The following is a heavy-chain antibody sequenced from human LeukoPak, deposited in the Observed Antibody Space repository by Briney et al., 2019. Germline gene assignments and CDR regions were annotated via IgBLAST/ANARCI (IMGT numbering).Heavy chain of an antibody. CDR3: ARTRVLKGSGYYTAFDY. CDR2: ISSSSYI. J-gene: IGHJ4*02. D-gene: IGHD3-3*01. V-gene: IGHV3-21*01. Sequence: GGSLRLSCAASGFTFSSYSMNWVRQAPGKGLEWVSSISSSSYIYYADSEKGRFTISRDNAKNSLYLQMNSLRAEDTAVYYCARTRVLKGSGYYTAFDYWGQGTLVTVSS. CDR1: GFTFSSYS.